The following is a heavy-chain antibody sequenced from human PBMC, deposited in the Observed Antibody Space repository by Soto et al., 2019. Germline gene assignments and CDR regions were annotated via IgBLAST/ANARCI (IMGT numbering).Heavy chain of an antibody. CDR2: ISYSGTT. V-gene: IGHV4-59*01. CDR1: VGCISNYD. J-gene: IGHJ4*02. Sequence: SETLTLSCTVSVGCISNYDWSWIRQSPGKGLELIGYISYSGTTNHNPSLKSRVTTSLDTSKSQFSLRISSVTAADTAVYYCATLSSISADLDDYWGQGTLVTVSS. D-gene: IGHD6-6*01. CDR3: ATLSSISADLDDY.